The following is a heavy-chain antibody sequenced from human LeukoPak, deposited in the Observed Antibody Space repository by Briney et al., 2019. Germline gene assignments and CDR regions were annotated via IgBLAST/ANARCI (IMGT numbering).Heavy chain of an antibody. V-gene: IGHV4-59*12. CDR3: ARDLLYYGSGNWFDP. CDR1: GDSINNYY. CDR2: IYYSGSA. D-gene: IGHD3-10*01. Sequence: SETLSLTCTVSGDSINNYYWSWIRQPPGKGLEWIGYIYYSGSAYYNPSLKSRVTISVDTSKNQFSLKLSSVTAADTAVYYCARDLLYYGSGNWFDPWGQGTLVTVSS. J-gene: IGHJ5*02.